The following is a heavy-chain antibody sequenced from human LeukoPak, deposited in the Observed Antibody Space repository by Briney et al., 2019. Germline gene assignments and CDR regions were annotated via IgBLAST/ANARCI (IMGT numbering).Heavy chain of an antibody. D-gene: IGHD3-22*01. CDR3: ARGYDSSGYPLDY. Sequence: GGALRLSCAASGFTFSDYYMSWIRQAPGKGLEGVSYISGSGSTIYYADSVKGRFTISRDNAKNSLYLQMNSLRAEDTAVYYCARGYDSSGYPLDYWGQGTLVTVSS. J-gene: IGHJ4*02. CDR2: ISGSGSTI. CDR1: GFTFSDYY. V-gene: IGHV3-11*01.